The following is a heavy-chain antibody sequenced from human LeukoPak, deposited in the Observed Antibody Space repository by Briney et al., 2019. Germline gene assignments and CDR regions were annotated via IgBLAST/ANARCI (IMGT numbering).Heavy chain of an antibody. V-gene: IGHV3-7*01. CDR3: AGDGYNHGN. CDR1: GFTFSSYW. D-gene: IGHD5-24*01. J-gene: IGHJ4*02. Sequence: GGSLRLSCAASGFTFSSYWMSWVRQAPGKGLEWVANIKQDGSEKYYVDSVKGRFTITRDNAKNSLYLQMNSLGAEDTVVYYCAGDGYNHGNWGQGTLVTVAS. CDR2: IKQDGSEK.